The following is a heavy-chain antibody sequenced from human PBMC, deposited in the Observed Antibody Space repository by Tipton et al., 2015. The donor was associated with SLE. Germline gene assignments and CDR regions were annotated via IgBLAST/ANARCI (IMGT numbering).Heavy chain of an antibody. CDR1: GGSISSSSYY. V-gene: IGHV4-39*02. CDR3: ARDRGLRPADYNDMDV. D-gene: IGHD5-12*01. Sequence: GLVKPSETLSLTCTVSGGSISSSSYYWGWIRQPPGKGLGWIGSIYYSGTTYYNPSLKSRVSISVDTSKNQFSLRLRSVTAADTAVYYCARDRGLRPADYNDMDVWGQGTTVIVSS. CDR2: IYYSGTT. J-gene: IGHJ6*02.